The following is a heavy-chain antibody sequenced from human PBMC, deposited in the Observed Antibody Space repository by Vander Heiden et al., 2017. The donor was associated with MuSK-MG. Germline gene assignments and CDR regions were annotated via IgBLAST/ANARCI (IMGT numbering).Heavy chain of an antibody. CDR3: ARGKVEVQGGSITYYGMDV. V-gene: IGHV1-3*01. J-gene: IGHJ6*02. CDR1: GYTFTSYA. Sequence: QVQLVQSGAEVKKPGASVKVSCKASGYTFTSYAMHWVRQAPGQRLEWMGWINAGNGNTKYSQKFQGRGTITRDTSASTAYMELRSLRSEETAVYYCARGKVEVQGGSITYYGMDVWGQGTTVTVSS. D-gene: IGHD3-10*01. CDR2: INAGNGNT.